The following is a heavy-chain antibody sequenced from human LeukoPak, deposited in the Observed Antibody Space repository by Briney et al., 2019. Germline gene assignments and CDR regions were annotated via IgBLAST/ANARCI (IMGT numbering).Heavy chain of an antibody. CDR1: GYTFTGYY. V-gene: IGHV1-2*02. J-gene: IGHJ5*02. CDR2: INPNSGGT. D-gene: IGHD3-22*01. CDR3: ARKDGYYYDSSGGWFDP. Sequence: ASGKVSCTASGYTFTGYYMHWVRQAPGQGLEWMGWINPNSGGTNYAQKFQGRVTLTRHTSISPDSMELSRLRSVATPRYFCARKDGYYYDSSGGWFDPWGQGTLVTVSS.